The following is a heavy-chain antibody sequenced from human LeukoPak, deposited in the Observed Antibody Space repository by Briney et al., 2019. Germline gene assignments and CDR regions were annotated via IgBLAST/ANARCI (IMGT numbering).Heavy chain of an antibody. CDR2: FDPEDGET. V-gene: IGHV1-24*01. J-gene: IGHJ6*03. CDR3: ARDHEPMGAYYYYMDV. Sequence: GASVKVSCKVSGYTLTELSMHWVRQAPGKGLEWMGGFDPEDGETIYAQKFQGRVTMTEDTSTDTAYMELSSLRSDDTAVYYCARDHEPMGAYYYYMDVWGKGTTVTISS. D-gene: IGHD3-10*01. CDR1: GYTLTELS.